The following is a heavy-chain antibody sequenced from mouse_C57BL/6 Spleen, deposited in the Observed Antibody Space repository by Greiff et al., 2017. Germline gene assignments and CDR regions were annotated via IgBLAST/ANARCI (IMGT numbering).Heavy chain of an antibody. CDR2: IDPSDSYT. Sequence: QVQLQQSGAELVRPGTSVKLSCKASGYTFTSYWMHWVKQRPGQGLEWIGVIDPSDSYTNYNQKFKGKATLTVDTSSSTAYMQLSSLTSEDSAVYYCATLYGSKPWFAYWGQGTLVTVSA. V-gene: IGHV1-59*01. CDR1: GYTFTSYW. D-gene: IGHD1-1*01. CDR3: ATLYGSKPWFAY. J-gene: IGHJ3*01.